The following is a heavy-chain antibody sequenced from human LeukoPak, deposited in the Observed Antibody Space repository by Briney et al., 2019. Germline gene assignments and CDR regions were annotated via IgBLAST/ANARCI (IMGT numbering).Heavy chain of an antibody. CDR1: GGSISSYY. Sequence: KTSETLSLTCSVSGGSISSYYWSWIRQPPGKGLEWIGYSHYSGSTNYNPSLKSRVTISLDTSKNQFSLKLSSVTAADTAVYYCAKGAAAPDYWGQGTLVTVSS. J-gene: IGHJ4*02. D-gene: IGHD6-13*01. CDR2: SHYSGST. V-gene: IGHV4-59*01. CDR3: AKGAAAPDY.